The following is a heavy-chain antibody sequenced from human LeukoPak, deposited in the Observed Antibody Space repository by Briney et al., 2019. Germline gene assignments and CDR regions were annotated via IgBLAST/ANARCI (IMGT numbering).Heavy chain of an antibody. D-gene: IGHD3-22*01. Sequence: SVKVSCKASRGTFSSYAISWVRQAPGQGLEWMGGIIPIFGTANYAQKFQGRVTITTDESTSTAYMELSSLRSEDTAVYYCARDYDSSGYYGNYWGQGTLVTVSS. J-gene: IGHJ4*02. V-gene: IGHV1-69*05. CDR1: RGTFSSYA. CDR2: IIPIFGTA. CDR3: ARDYDSSGYYGNY.